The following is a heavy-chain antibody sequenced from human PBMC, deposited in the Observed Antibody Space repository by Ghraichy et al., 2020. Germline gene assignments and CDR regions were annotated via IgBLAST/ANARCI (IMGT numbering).Heavy chain of an antibody. CDR2: IYHSGST. J-gene: IGHJ5*02. CDR3: ARDTYYYGSGRWFDP. D-gene: IGHD3-10*01. CDR1: GGSISSGGYS. V-gene: IGHV4-30-2*01. Sequence: SETLSLTCAVSGGSISSGGYSWSWIRQPPGKGLEWIGYIYHSGSTYYNPSLKSRVTISVDRSKNQFSLKLSSVTAADTAVYYCARDTYYYGSGRWFDPWGQGTLVTVSS.